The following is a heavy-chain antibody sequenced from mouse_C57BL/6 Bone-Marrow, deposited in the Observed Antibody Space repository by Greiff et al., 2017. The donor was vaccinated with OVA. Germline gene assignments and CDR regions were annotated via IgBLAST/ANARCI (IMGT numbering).Heavy chain of an antibody. V-gene: IGHV1-81*01. Sequence: QVQLKESGAELARPGASVKLSCKASGYTFTSYGISWVKQRTGQGLEWIGEIYPRSGNTYYNEKFKGKATLTADKSSSTAYMELRSLTSEDSAVYFCASEGEIYYYGSSYWYFDVWGTGTTVTVSS. CDR1: GYTFTSYG. D-gene: IGHD1-1*01. CDR2: IYPRSGNT. J-gene: IGHJ1*03. CDR3: ASEGEIYYYGSSYWYFDV.